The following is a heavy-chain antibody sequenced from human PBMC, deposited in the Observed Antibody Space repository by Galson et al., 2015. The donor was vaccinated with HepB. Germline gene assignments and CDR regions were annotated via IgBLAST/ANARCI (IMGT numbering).Heavy chain of an antibody. Sequence: SLRLSCAASGLTFSNYWMHWVRQAPEKGLVWVSRINPDGSSTTYADSVKGRVTISRDNGKNTLYLQMNSLRAEDTAVYYCVGVRRGGYCYMDVWGKGTTVTVSS. J-gene: IGHJ6*03. CDR1: GLTFSNYW. CDR3: VGVRRGGYCYMDV. CDR2: INPDGSST. V-gene: IGHV3-74*01. D-gene: IGHD2-15*01.